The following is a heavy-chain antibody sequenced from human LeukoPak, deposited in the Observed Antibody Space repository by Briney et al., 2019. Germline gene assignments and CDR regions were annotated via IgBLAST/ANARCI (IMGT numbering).Heavy chain of an antibody. D-gene: IGHD3/OR15-3a*01. CDR2: INSGGST. V-gene: IGHV3-66*01. Sequence: GGSLRLSCAVFGFTVSNNYVSWVRQAPGKGLEWVSSINSGGSTYYADSVKGRFTISRDNSKNTLYLQMNSLRAEDTAVYFCARGEGLDRGQGTLVTVSS. CDR3: ARGEGLD. CDR1: GFTVSNNY. J-gene: IGHJ4*02.